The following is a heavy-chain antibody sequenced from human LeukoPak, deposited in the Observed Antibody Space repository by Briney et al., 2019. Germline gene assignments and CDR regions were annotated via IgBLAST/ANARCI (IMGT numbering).Heavy chain of an antibody. CDR2: ISAYNGNT. J-gene: IGHJ4*02. CDR1: GYTFTSYG. Sequence: ASVKVSCKASGYTFTSYGISWVRRAPGQGLEWMGWISAYNGNTNYAQKLQGRVTMTTDTSTSTAYMELRSLRSDDTAVYYCARDRDYSNYVGYFDYWGQGTLVTVSS. CDR3: ARDRDYSNYVGYFDY. V-gene: IGHV1-18*01. D-gene: IGHD4-11*01.